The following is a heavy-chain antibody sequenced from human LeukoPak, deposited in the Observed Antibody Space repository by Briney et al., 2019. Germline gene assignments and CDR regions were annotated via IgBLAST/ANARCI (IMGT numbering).Heavy chain of an antibody. Sequence: GGSLRLSCAASGFTFSSYAMRCVRQAPGKGLEWVSAISGSGGGTYYTDSVKGRFTISRDNSKNTLFLEMRSLRPEDTAVYYCVKRVEDGYCCDYWGQGTLVTVSS. CDR1: GFTFSSYA. D-gene: IGHD5-24*01. CDR2: ISGSGGGT. J-gene: IGHJ4*02. V-gene: IGHV3-23*01. CDR3: VKRVEDGYCCDY.